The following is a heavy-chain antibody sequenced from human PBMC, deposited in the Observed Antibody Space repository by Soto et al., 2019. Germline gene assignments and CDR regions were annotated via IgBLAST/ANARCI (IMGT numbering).Heavy chain of an antibody. J-gene: IGHJ4*02. CDR2: ISWNSGSI. CDR1: GFTFDDYA. Sequence: EVQLVESGGSLVQPGRSLRLSCAASGFTFDDYAMHWVRQAPGKGLEWVSGISWNSGSIGYADSVKGRFTISRDNAKNSLYLQMNSLRAEDTALYYCAKDCRSIAAAGIDYWGQGTLVTVSS. D-gene: IGHD6-13*01. CDR3: AKDCRSIAAAGIDY. V-gene: IGHV3-9*01.